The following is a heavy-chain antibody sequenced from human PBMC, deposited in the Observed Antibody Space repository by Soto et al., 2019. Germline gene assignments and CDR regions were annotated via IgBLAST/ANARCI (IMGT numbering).Heavy chain of an antibody. D-gene: IGHD1-7*01. CDR3: AKFPELSYYYYGMDV. Sequence: GSLRLSCAASGFTFSSYAMSWVRQAPGKGLEWVSAISGSGGSTYYADSVKGRFTISRDNSKNTLYLQMNSLRAEDTAVYYCAKFPELSYYYYGMDVWGQGTTVTVSS. CDR2: ISGSGGST. J-gene: IGHJ6*02. V-gene: IGHV3-23*01. CDR1: GFTFSSYA.